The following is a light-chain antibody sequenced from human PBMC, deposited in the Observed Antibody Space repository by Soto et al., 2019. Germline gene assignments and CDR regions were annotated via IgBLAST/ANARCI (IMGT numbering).Light chain of an antibody. CDR2: NTN. J-gene: IGLJ2*01. CDR1: SSNIGTNT. Sequence: QSVLTQPPSASGTPGHRVAISCSGSSSNIGTNTVNWYQQLPGSAPQLLIFNTNQRPSGVPGRFSGSKSGASASLAISGLQSEDEADYYCAAWDVSLNVVLFGGGTKVTLL. V-gene: IGLV1-44*01. CDR3: AAWDVSLNVVL.